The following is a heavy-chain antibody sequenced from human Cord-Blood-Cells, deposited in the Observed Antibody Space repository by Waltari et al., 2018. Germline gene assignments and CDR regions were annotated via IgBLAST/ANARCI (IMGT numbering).Heavy chain of an antibody. CDR1: GGTFSSYA. CDR2: IIPNLGIA. J-gene: IGHJ3*02. V-gene: IGHV1-69*09. CDR3: ARDIDIGAFAFDI. D-gene: IGHD1-26*01. Sequence: QVQLVQSGAEVKKPGSSVKVSCKASGGTFSSYAISWVRQAPGQGLEWMGRIIPNLGIANDAQKFQGRVTITADKSTSTAYMELSSLRSEDTAVYYCARDIDIGAFAFDIWGQVTMVTVSS.